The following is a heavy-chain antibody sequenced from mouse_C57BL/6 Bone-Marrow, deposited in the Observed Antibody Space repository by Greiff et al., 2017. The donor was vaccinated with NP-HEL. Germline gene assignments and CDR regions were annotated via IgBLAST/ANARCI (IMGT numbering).Heavy chain of an antibody. CDR3: ARKAYYGRSYEFAY. CDR2: LDPSDSYT. Sequence: QVQLQQPGAELVKPGASVKLSCKASGYTFTTYWMQWVKQRPGQGLEWIGALDPSDSYTNYNQKFKGKATLTVDTSSSTAYMQLSSLTSEDSAVYYCARKAYYGRSYEFAYWGQGTLVTVSA. V-gene: IGHV1-50*01. CDR1: GYTFTTYW. J-gene: IGHJ3*01. D-gene: IGHD1-1*01.